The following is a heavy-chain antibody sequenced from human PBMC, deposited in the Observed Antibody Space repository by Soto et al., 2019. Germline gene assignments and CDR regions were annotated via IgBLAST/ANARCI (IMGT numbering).Heavy chain of an antibody. CDR3: STSNRGYSAYDQKWYFDL. CDR1: GGTFSSYT. D-gene: IGHD5-12*01. CDR2: IIPILGVV. V-gene: IGHV1-69*02. Sequence: QVQLVQSGAEVKKPGSSVKVSCKASGGTFSSYTVSWVRQAPGQGLEWMGRIIPILGVVNYAQKFQGRVTITADKSTSTAYMELSSLRSEDTAVYFCSTSNRGYSAYDQKWYFDLWGRGTLVTVSS. J-gene: IGHJ2*01.